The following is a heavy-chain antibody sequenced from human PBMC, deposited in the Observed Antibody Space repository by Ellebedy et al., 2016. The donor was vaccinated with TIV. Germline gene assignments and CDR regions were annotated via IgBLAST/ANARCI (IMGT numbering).Heavy chain of an antibody. D-gene: IGHD1-26*01. CDR1: GGTFSSYA. V-gene: IGHV1-46*01. J-gene: IGHJ5*02. Sequence: ASVKVSXXASGGTFSSYAISWVRQAPGQGLEWMGIINPSGGSTSYAQKFQGRVTMTRDTSTSTVYMELSSLRSEDTAVYYCAREATIYRMGGGFDPWGQGTLVTVSS. CDR3: AREATIYRMGGGFDP. CDR2: INPSGGST.